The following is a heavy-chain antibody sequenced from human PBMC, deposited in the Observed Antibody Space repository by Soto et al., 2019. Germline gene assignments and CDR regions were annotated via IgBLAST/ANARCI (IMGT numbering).Heavy chain of an antibody. CDR3: AKDLYINMVREDALRFFDY. CDR1: GFTFSSYA. CDR2: IRGSGGST. V-gene: IGHV3-23*01. J-gene: IGHJ4*02. D-gene: IGHD3-10*01. Sequence: EVQLLESGGGLVQPGGSLRLSCAASGFTFSSYAMSWVRQAPGKGLEWVSAIRGSGGSTYYADSVKGRFTISRDNSKNTLYRQMNSLRAEDTAVYYCAKDLYINMVREDALRFFDYWGQGTLVTVSS.